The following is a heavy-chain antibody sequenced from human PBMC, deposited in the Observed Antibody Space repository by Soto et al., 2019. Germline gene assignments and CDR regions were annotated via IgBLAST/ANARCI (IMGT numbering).Heavy chain of an antibody. V-gene: IGHV1-69*06. J-gene: IGHJ3*02. Sequence: QVQLVQSGAEVKKPGSSVKVSCKASGGTFSSYAISWVRQAPGQGLEWMGGIIPIFGTENYEQKFQGRVPITADKSTSKAYRELSSLSPEDTACYSCARPMTERATPDVFVIWGQGTMVPVSS. CDR3: ARPMTERATPDVFVI. D-gene: IGHD3-22*01. CDR2: IIPIFGTE. CDR1: GGTFSSYA.